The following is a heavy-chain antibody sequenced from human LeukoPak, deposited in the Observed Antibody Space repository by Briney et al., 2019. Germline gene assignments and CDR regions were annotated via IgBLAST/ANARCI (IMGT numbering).Heavy chain of an antibody. Sequence: ASVKVSCKASGYTFTGYYMHWVRQAPGQGLEWMGWMNPNSGGTNYAQKFQGRVTMTRDTSISKAYMELSRLRSDDTAVYYCATVVGARGGDYFDYWGQGTLVTVSS. CDR3: ATVVGARGGDYFDY. CDR1: GYTFTGYY. V-gene: IGHV1-2*02. CDR2: MNPNSGGT. D-gene: IGHD1-26*01. J-gene: IGHJ4*02.